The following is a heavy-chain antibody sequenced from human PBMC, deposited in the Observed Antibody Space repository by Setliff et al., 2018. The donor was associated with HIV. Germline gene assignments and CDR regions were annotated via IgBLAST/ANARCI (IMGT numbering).Heavy chain of an antibody. V-gene: IGHV3-74*01. J-gene: IGHJ5*01. Sequence: GSLRLSCAASGFTFSTYWMHWVRQAPGKGLVWVSRIKTDGSSTSYADSVKGRFTNSRDNAKNTLYLQMDSLRAEDTAVYYCARGGANPSWFDSWGQGTLVTAPQ. D-gene: IGHD3-16*01. CDR2: IKTDGSST. CDR1: GFTFSTYW. CDR3: ARGGANPSWFDS.